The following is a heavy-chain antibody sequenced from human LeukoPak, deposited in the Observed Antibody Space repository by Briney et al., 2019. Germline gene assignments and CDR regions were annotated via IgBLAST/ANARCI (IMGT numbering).Heavy chain of an antibody. CDR2: ISGSGGTT. V-gene: IGHV3-23*01. CDR3: ARVMTVAATESFDH. J-gene: IGHJ4*02. D-gene: IGHD6-19*01. Sequence: GGSLRLSCAAPGFTFSSYAMSWVRQAPGKGLEWVSTISGSGGTTYYAEFVKGRFTISRDNAKDSLYLDMNSLRAEDTAVYYCARVMTVAATESFDHWGQGTLVTVSS. CDR1: GFTFSSYA.